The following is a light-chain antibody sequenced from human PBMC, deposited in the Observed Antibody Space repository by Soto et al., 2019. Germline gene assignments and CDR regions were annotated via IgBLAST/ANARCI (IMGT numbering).Light chain of an antibody. V-gene: IGLV2-14*03. CDR3: SSYTISSTLVV. Sequence: QSALTQPASVSGSPGQSITISCTGTSSDFGGYNYVSWYQQHPGKAPKLMIYDVSNRPSGVSNRFSGSKSGSTASLTISGLQAEDEGDYYCSSYTISSTLVVFGGGTQLTVL. CDR2: DVS. J-gene: IGLJ2*01. CDR1: SSDFGGYNY.